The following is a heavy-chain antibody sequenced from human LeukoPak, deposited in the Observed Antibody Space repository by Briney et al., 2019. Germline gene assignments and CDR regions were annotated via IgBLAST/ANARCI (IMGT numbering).Heavy chain of an antibody. Sequence: GGCLRLSCAASGFTFSDYWMHWVRHAPGKGLVWVSHINSDASITTYADSVKGRFTISRDNAKNTLYLQMNSLRAEDTAVYYCARVPAVTTDYYFDYWGQATLVTVSS. CDR1: GFTFSDYW. D-gene: IGHD4-17*01. V-gene: IGHV3-74*01. CDR3: ARVPAVTTDYYFDY. J-gene: IGHJ4*02. CDR2: INSDASIT.